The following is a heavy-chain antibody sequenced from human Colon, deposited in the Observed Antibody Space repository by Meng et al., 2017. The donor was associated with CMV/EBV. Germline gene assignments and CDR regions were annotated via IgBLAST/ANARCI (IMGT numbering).Heavy chain of an antibody. CDR3: AAGIAVADTGY. CDR1: GFTFSSYS. CDR2: ISSSSSYI. J-gene: IGHJ4*02. Sequence: GGSLRLSCAASGFTFSSYSMNWVRQAPGKGLEWVSSISSSSSYIYYADSVKGRFTISRDNAKNSLYLQMNSLRAEDTVVYYCAAGIAVADTGYWGQGTLVTVSS. D-gene: IGHD6-19*01. V-gene: IGHV3-21*01.